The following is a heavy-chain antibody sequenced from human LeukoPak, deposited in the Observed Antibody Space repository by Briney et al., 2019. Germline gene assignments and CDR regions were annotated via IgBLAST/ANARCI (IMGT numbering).Heavy chain of an antibody. D-gene: IGHD6-6*01. Sequence: GGSLRLSCAASGFTFSSYAMSWVRQAPGKGLEWVSAISGSGGSTYYADSVKGRFTISRDNAKNSLYLQMNSLRAEDTAVYYCARRGSSSSFDYWGQGTLVTVSS. J-gene: IGHJ4*02. CDR3: ARRGSSSSFDY. V-gene: IGHV3-23*01. CDR2: ISGSGGST. CDR1: GFTFSSYA.